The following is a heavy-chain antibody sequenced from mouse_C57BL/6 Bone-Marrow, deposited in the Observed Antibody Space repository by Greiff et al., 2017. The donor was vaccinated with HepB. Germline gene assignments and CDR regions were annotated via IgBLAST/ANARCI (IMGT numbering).Heavy chain of an antibody. D-gene: IGHD1-1*02. CDR3: AREEVGDAMDF. CDR1: GYTFTSYW. CDR2: IDPSDSYT. Sequence: QVQLQQPGAELVMPGASVKLSCKASGYTFTSYWMHWVKQRPGQGLEWIGEIDPSDSYTNYNQKFKGKSTLTVDKSSSTAYMQLSSLTSEDSAVYYCAREEVGDAMDFGGQGTSATVSA. V-gene: IGHV1-69*01. J-gene: IGHJ4*01.